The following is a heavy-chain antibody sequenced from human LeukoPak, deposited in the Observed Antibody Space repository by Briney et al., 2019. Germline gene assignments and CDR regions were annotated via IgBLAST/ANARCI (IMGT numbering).Heavy chain of an antibody. V-gene: IGHV5-51*01. J-gene: IGHJ3*02. CDR2: IYPGDSDI. D-gene: IGHD3-10*01. CDR1: GYSFTSYW. Sequence: GESLKISCKGSGYSFTSYWIGWVRQMPGKGLEWMGIIYPGDSDIRYSPSFQGQVTISADKSISTAYLQWSSLKASDTAMYYCARRHGYYYGSGSSDAFDIWGQGTMVTVSS. CDR3: ARRHGYYYGSGSSDAFDI.